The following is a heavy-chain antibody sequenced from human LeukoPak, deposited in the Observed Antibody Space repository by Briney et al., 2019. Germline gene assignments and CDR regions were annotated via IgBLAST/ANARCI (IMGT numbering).Heavy chain of an antibody. CDR2: IIPIFGTA. J-gene: IGHJ4*02. Sequence: GASVKVSCKASGSTFSSYAISWVRQAPGQGLEWMGGIIPIFGTANYAQKFQGRVTITADESTSTAYMELSSLRSEDTAVYYCARGDTWLLNPADDWGQGTLVTVSS. V-gene: IGHV1-69*13. D-gene: IGHD3-9*01. CDR3: ARGDTWLLNPADD. CDR1: GSTFSSYA.